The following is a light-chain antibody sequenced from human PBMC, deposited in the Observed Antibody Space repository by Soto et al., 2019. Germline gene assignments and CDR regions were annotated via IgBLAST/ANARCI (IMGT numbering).Light chain of an antibody. V-gene: IGKV1-33*01. Sequence: DIQMTQSPSSLSASVADRVTITCQASQDIKNYLNWYQQKSGKAPKLLIYDASDLETGVPSRFSGSGSGTDFTFTINSLQPEDIATYYCQQYNSYSRITFGQGTRLEIK. CDR2: DAS. J-gene: IGKJ5*01. CDR1: QDIKNY. CDR3: QQYNSYSRIT.